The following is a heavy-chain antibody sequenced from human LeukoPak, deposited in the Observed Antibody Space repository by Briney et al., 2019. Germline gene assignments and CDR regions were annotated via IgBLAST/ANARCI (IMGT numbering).Heavy chain of an antibody. V-gene: IGHV1-69*05. CDR2: IIPIFGTA. J-gene: IGHJ5*02. CDR3: ARSQTVEYSSSSEGFGLWFDP. CDR1: GGTFSSYA. Sequence: ASVKVSCKASGGTFSSYAISWVRQAPGQGLEWMGGIIPIFGTANYAQKFQGRVTITTDESTSTAYMELSSLRSEDTAVYYCARSQTVEYSSSSEGFGLWFDPWGQGTLVTVSS. D-gene: IGHD6-6*01.